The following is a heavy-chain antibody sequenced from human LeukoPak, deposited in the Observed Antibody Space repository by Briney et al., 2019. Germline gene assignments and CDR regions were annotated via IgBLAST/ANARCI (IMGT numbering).Heavy chain of an antibody. CDR2: INPSGGST. CDR1: GYTFTSYY. CDR3: ARLYKYAWSFDY. J-gene: IGHJ4*02. V-gene: IGHV1-46*01. Sequence: GASVKVSCKASGYTFTSYYMHWVRQAPGQGLEWMGIINPSGGSTSYAQKFQGRVTMTEDTSTDTAYMELSSLRSEDTAVYYCARLYKYAWSFDYWGQGTLVTVSS. D-gene: IGHD2-2*01.